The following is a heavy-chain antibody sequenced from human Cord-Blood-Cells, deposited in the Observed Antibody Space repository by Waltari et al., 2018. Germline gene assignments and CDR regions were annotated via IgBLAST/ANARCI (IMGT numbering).Heavy chain of an antibody. D-gene: IGHD3-3*01. V-gene: IGHV4-30-2*01. Sequence: QLQLQESGSGLVKTSQTLSLTCAVSGGSIISGGYSWSWIRQPPGKGLEWIGYIYHSGSTYYNPSLKSRVTISVDRSKNQFSLKLSSVTAADTAVYYCARGGSGYYDFWSGYGPLFDYWGQGTLVTVSS. CDR1: GGSIISGGYS. CDR3: ARGGSGYYDFWSGYGPLFDY. CDR2: IYHSGST. J-gene: IGHJ4*02.